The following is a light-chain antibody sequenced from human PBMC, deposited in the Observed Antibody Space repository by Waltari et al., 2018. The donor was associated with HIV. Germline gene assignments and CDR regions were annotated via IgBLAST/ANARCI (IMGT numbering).Light chain of an antibody. CDR2: KAS. CDR1: QTINTW. J-gene: IGKJ1*01. Sequence: DIQMAQSPSNLSASVGDRVTITCRASQTINTWLVWYHQKPGGAPQLLVYKASTLENGVPSRFSGSGSGTEFTLTISRLQPDDVGFYYCQQYSSYWTFGQGTKVQVK. CDR3: QQYSSYWT. V-gene: IGKV1-5*03.